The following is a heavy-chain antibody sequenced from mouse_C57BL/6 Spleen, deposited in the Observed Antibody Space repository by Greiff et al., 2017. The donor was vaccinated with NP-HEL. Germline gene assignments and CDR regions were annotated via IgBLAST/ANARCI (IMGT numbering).Heavy chain of an antibody. CDR3: ASRGYFDY. CDR1: GYTFTDYY. D-gene: IGHD3-1*01. J-gene: IGHJ2*01. Sequence: EVQLQQSGPELVKPGASVKISCKASGYTFTDYYMNWVKQSHGKSLEWIGDINPNNGGTSYNQKFKGKATLTVDKSSSTAYMELRSLTSEDSAVYYCASRGYFDYLGQGTTLTVSS. CDR2: INPNNGGT. V-gene: IGHV1-26*01.